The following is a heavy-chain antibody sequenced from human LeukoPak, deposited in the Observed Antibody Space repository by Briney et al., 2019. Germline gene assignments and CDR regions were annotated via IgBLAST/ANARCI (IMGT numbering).Heavy chain of an antibody. CDR1: GGSFSGYY. CDR2: INHSGST. V-gene: IGHV4-34*01. Sequence: SETLSLTCAVYGGSFSGYYWSWIRQPPGKGLEWIGEINHSGSTNYNPSLKSRVTISVDTSKNQFSLKLSSVTAADTAVYYCARASYYYGMDVWGQGTTVTVSS. J-gene: IGHJ6*02. CDR3: ARASYYYGMDV.